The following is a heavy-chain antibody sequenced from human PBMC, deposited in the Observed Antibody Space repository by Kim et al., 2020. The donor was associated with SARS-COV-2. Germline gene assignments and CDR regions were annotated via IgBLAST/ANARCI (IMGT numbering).Heavy chain of an antibody. CDR3: AGGYQLLWGDYYYYYGMDV. CDR2: IYYSGST. V-gene: IGHV4-31*03. Sequence: SETLSLTCTVSGGSISSGGYYWSWIRQHPGKGLEWIGYIYYSGSTYYNPSLKSRVTISVDTSKNQFSLKLSSVTAADTAVYYCAGGYQLLWGDYYYYYGMDVWGQGTTVTVSS. CDR1: GGSISSGGYY. D-gene: IGHD2-2*01. J-gene: IGHJ6*02.